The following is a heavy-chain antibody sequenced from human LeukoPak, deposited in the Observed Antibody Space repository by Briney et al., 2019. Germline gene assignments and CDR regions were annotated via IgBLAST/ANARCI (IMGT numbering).Heavy chain of an antibody. CDR1: GFTFGDYA. Sequence: GGSLRLSCTASGFTFGDYAMSWVRQAPGKGLEWVGFIRSKAYGGTTEYAASVKGRFTISRDDSKSIAYLQMNSLKTEDTAVYYCTRANWRSRGVVPAASAGYWGQGTLVTVSS. J-gene: IGHJ4*02. V-gene: IGHV3-49*04. CDR2: IRSKAYGGTT. D-gene: IGHD2-2*01. CDR3: TRANWRSRGVVPAASAGY.